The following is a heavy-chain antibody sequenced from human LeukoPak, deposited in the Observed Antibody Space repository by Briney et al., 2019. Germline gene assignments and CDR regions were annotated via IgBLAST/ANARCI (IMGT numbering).Heavy chain of an antibody. CDR1: GFTFSTYD. CDR2: IDTAGDT. V-gene: IGHV3-13*01. CDR3: ARVLPRGGGDVFDI. J-gene: IGHJ3*02. Sequence: GGSLRLSCVASGFTFSTYDMPWVRQATGKGLVGVSAIDTAGDTYYPGSVKGRFTISSESAKNSLYLQMNSLTAGDTAVYYCARVLPRGGGDVFDIWGQGTMVTVSS. D-gene: IGHD4-23*01.